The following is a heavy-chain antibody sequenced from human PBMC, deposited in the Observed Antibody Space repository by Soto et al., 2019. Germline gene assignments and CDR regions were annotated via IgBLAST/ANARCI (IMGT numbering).Heavy chain of an antibody. CDR1: GFSLSTSGVG. J-gene: IGHJ5*02. V-gene: IGHV2-5*01. D-gene: IGHD3-22*01. CDR2: IYWNDDK. Sequence: QITLKESGPTLVKPTQTLTLTCTFSGFSLSTSGVGVGWIRQPPGKALEWLAVIYWNDDKRYSPSLKSRLTITKDTSKNQVVLTMTNMDSVDTATYYCAHSAYYYDSSGYYSDWFDPWGQGTLVTVSS. CDR3: AHSAYYYDSSGYYSDWFDP.